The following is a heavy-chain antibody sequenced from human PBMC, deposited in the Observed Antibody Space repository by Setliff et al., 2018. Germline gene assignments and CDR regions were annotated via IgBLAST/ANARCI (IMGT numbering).Heavy chain of an antibody. D-gene: IGHD6-25*01. CDR2: IFYDGSEK. Sequence: GGSLRLSCAASGFTFSTYAMHWVRQAPGKGLEWVGYIFYDGSEKYYADSLKGRFTISRDNAKNSLYLQMNSLGAEDTAVYFCARSPANGGHDAFDVWGQGTMVTVSS. CDR1: GFTFSTYA. CDR3: ARSPANGGHDAFDV. V-gene: IGHV3-33*08. J-gene: IGHJ3*01.